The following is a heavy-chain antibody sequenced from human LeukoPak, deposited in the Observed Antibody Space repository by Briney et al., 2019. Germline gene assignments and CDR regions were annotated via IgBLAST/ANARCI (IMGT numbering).Heavy chain of an antibody. CDR2: ISWNSGTV. J-gene: IGHJ5*02. Sequence: HPGGSLRLSCAASGFTFDDYAMHWVRQAPGKGLEWVSGISWNSGTVGYADSVKGRFTISRDNAKNSLYLQMNSLKAEDMAFYYCARGNSGSYSQDWFDPWGQGTLVTVSS. D-gene: IGHD1-26*01. V-gene: IGHV3-9*03. CDR3: ARGNSGSYSQDWFDP. CDR1: GFTFDDYA.